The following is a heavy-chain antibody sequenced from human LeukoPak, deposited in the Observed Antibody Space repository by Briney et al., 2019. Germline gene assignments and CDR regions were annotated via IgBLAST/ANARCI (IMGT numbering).Heavy chain of an antibody. CDR2: IYPGDSDT. D-gene: IGHD2-2*01. V-gene: IGHV5-51*01. Sequence: GESLKISCKVSGNSFTSYWIGWVRQMPGKGLEWMGIIYPGDSDTRYSPSFQGQVTISADKSISTAYLQWSSLKASDTAMYYCARQEGGCSSTSCSVYFDYWGQGTLVTVSS. CDR3: ARQEGGCSSTSCSVYFDY. J-gene: IGHJ4*02. CDR1: GNSFTSYW.